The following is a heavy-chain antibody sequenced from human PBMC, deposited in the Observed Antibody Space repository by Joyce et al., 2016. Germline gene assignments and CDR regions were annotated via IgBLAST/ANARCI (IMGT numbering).Heavy chain of an antibody. D-gene: IGHD6-13*01. Sequence: EVQLVDSGGGLVQPGESLRLSCVASGFTFRVYSMNWVRQDPGKGLEWVSYITLSRSTMYYADSVKGRFTISRANAKNSLFLQMNSLRDEDTAVYYCARDDPGISASRTLPDYWGQGTLVTVSS. CDR1: GFTFRVYS. J-gene: IGHJ4*02. CDR3: ARDDPGISASRTLPDY. V-gene: IGHV3-48*02. CDR2: ITLSRSTM.